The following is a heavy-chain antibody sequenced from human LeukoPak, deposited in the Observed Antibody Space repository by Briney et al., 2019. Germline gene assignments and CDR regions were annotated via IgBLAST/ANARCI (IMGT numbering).Heavy chain of an antibody. CDR1: GYTFTSYD. J-gene: IGHJ4*02. V-gene: IGHV1-69*13. Sequence: EASVKVSCKASGYTFTSYDINWVRQAPGQGLEWMGGIIPIFGTANYAQKFQGRVTITADESTSTAYMELSSLRSEDTAVYYCARGPDIVAEWGYFDYWGQGTLVTVSS. CDR2: IIPIFGTA. CDR3: ARGPDIVAEWGYFDY. D-gene: IGHD2-15*01.